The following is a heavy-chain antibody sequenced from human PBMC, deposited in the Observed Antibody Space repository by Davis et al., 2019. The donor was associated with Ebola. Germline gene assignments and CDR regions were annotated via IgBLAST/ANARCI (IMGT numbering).Heavy chain of an antibody. J-gene: IGHJ4*02. CDR2: VSYRSNYT. V-gene: IGHV3-11*05. CDR3: VRDGRTTHDY. CDR1: GLTVSSND. D-gene: IGHD1/OR15-1a*01. Sequence: PGGSLRLSCAASGLTVSSNDMSWVRQAPGKGLEWLSSVSYRSNYTKYADSVRGRFTISRDNAKDSLFLQMNSLRAEDTAVYYCVRDGRTTHDYWGQGTLVIVSS.